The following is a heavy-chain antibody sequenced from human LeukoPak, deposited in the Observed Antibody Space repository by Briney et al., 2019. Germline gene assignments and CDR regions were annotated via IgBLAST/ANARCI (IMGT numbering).Heavy chain of an antibody. J-gene: IGHJ6*02. V-gene: IGHV4-34*01. Sequence: SETLSLTCAVYGGSFSGYFWSWIRQSPGKGLEWIGEINHSGSTNCNPSLKSRLTISVDTSKNQFSLQLTSVTAADTAVYFCARGDVKNYYNGMDVWGQGTTVTV. CDR2: INHSGST. CDR1: GGSFSGYF. CDR3: ARGDVKNYYNGMDV.